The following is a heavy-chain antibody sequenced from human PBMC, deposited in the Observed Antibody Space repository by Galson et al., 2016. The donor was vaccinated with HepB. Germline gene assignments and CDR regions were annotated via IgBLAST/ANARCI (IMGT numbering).Heavy chain of an antibody. CDR1: KFTFSTCA. J-gene: IGHJ4*02. D-gene: IGHD4-23*01. CDR3: AKDAKRMTSGNGGTYDS. Sequence: SLRLSCAASKFTFSTCAMSWVRQAPGKGLEWVSSISGSGDKTFHAESVKGRFTISRDNSRDTLFLQMNSLTVDYPAVYYCAKDAKRMTSGNGGTYDSWGQGTLVTVSS. V-gene: IGHV3-23*01. CDR2: ISGSGDKT.